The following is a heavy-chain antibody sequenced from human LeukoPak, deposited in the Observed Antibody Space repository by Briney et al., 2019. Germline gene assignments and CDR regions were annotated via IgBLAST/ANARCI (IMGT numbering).Heavy chain of an antibody. CDR2: ITDTTSST. CDR1: GFTFRSYA. V-gene: IGHV3-23*01. J-gene: IGHJ4*02. Sequence: PGGSLRLSCAASGFTFRSYAMSWVRQAPGRGLEWVSTITDTTSSTYYADSEKGLFTISRDNSKNTLSLQMNSPRAEATAVYYCATDHTDRSGWPDFADWGQGALVSAPS. D-gene: IGHD6-19*01. CDR3: ATDHTDRSGWPDFAD.